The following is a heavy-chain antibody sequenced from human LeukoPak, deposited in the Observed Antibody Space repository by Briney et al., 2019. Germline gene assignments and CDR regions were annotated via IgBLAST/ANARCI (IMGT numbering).Heavy chain of an antibody. CDR3: ARESYSSGWYWFDP. J-gene: IGHJ5*02. CDR1: GFTFSDYY. D-gene: IGHD6-19*01. Sequence: KPGGSLRLSCAASGFTFSDYYMSWIRQAPGKGLEWVSYISSSGSSIYYADSVKGRFTISRDNAKNSLYLQMNSLRAEDTAVYYCARESYSSGWYWFDPWGQGTLVTVSS. CDR2: ISSSGSSI. V-gene: IGHV3-11*04.